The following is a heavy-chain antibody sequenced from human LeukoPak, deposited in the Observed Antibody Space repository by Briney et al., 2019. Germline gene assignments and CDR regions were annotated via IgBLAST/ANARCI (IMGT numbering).Heavy chain of an antibody. V-gene: IGHV4-34*01. CDR1: GESFSSYY. CDR2: INHSGST. Sequence: SETLSLTCAVYGESFSSYYRSWIRQPPGKGLEWVGEINHSGSTNYNPPLKSRVTIPVDTSKNQFSLKLSSVTAADTAVYYCARGRTPAAAITNWGQGTLVTVSS. CDR3: ARGRTPAAAITN. J-gene: IGHJ1*01. D-gene: IGHD2-2*01.